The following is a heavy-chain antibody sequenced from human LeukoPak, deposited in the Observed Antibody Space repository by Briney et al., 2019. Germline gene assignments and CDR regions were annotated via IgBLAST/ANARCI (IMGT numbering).Heavy chain of an antibody. J-gene: IGHJ2*01. CDR3: ATHCSSSSCYVRLWYFDL. D-gene: IGHD2-2*01. V-gene: IGHV3-48*03. Sequence: AGGSLRLSCAASGFTFSSYEMNWVRQAPGKGLEWVSYISSSGSTIYYADSVKGRFTISRDNAKNSLYLQMNSLRAEDTAVYYCATHCSSSSCYVRLWYFDLWGRGTLVTVSS. CDR2: ISSSGSTI. CDR1: GFTFSSYE.